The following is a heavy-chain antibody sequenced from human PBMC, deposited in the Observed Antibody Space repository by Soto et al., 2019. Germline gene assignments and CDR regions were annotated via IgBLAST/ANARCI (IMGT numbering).Heavy chain of an antibody. D-gene: IGHD3-22*01. CDR3: ARDYPPDYYDGSGYYFGGWFGL. J-gene: IGHJ5*02. Sequence: ASVKVSCKASGYTFTGYYMHWVRQAPGQGLEWMGWINPNSGGTNYAQKFQGRVTMTRDTSISTAYMELSRLRFDDTAVYYCARDYPPDYYDGSGYYFGGWFGLWGQETLVTISS. V-gene: IGHV1-2*02. CDR2: INPNSGGT. CDR1: GYTFTGYY.